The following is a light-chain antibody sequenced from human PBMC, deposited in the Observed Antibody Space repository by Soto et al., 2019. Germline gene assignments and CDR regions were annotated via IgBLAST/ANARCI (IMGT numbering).Light chain of an antibody. CDR2: KAS. J-gene: IGKJ2*01. CDR3: QQYNSYNT. CDR1: QSISSW. Sequence: DIQMTQSPSTLSASVGDRVTITCRASQSISSWLAWYQQKPGKAPKLLIYKASSLESGVPSRFSGSGSGTEFTLTISSLHPDDFATYYCQQYNSYNTFGQGTKLEIK. V-gene: IGKV1-5*03.